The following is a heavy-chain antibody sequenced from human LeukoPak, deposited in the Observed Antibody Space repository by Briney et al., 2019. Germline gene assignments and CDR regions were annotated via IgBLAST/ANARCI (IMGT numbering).Heavy chain of an antibody. CDR2: IIPIFGTA. CDR3: AVGGPLEQTTFDY. D-gene: IGHD3-16*01. V-gene: IGHV1-69*05. CDR1: GGTFSSYA. Sequence: AASVKVSCMASGGTFSSYAISWVRQAPGQGLEWMGGIIPIFGTANYAQKFQGRVTITTDESTSTAYMELSSLRSEDTAVYYCAVGGPLEQTTFDYWGQGTLVTVSS. J-gene: IGHJ4*02.